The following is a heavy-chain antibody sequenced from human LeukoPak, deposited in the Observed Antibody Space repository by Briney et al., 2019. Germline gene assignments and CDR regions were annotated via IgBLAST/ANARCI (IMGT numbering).Heavy chain of an antibody. CDR1: GGSISSYY. Sequence: SETLSLTCTVSGGSISSYYWSWIRQPPGKGLEWIGYIYYSGSTNYNPSLKSRVTISVDTSKNQFSLKLSSVTAADTAVYYCAGGRYSIHWYFDLWGRGTLVTVSS. D-gene: IGHD6-13*01. J-gene: IGHJ2*01. V-gene: IGHV4-59*01. CDR3: AGGRYSIHWYFDL. CDR2: IYYSGST.